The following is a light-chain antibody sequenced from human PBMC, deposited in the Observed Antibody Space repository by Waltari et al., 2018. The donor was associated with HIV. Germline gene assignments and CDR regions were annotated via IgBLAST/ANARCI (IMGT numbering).Light chain of an antibody. V-gene: IGKV4-1*01. Sequence: DIVMTQSPDSLAVSLGERATINCKSSQSVLSSSKNKNCLAWYQQKPGQPPKLLIYWISTRESGVPDRFSGSGSGTDFTLTISSLQAEDVAVYYCQQYYLTPLTFGGGTKVVIK. CDR2: WIS. J-gene: IGKJ4*01. CDR1: QSVLSSSKNKNC. CDR3: QQYYLTPLT.